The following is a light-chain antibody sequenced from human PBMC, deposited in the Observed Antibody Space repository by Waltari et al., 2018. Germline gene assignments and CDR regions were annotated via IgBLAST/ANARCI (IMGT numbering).Light chain of an antibody. J-gene: IGKJ2*01. CDR3: QQRSNWPLMYT. CDR1: QSVSSY. V-gene: IGKV3-11*01. CDR2: DAS. Sequence: EIVLTQSPATLSLSPGERATLSSRASQSVSSYLAWYQQKPGQAPRLLLYDASNRATGIPARFSGSGSGTDFTLTISSLEPADVAVYYCQQRSNWPLMYTFGQGTKLEIK.